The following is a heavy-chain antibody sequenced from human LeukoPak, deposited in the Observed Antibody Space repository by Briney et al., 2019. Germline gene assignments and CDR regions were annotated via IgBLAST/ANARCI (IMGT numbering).Heavy chain of an antibody. CDR3: ARDRTREGERAFDI. Sequence: VASVKVSCKASGYTFTSYGISWVRQAPGQGLEWMGWISAYNGNTNYAQKLQGRVTMTRDMSTSTVYMELSSLRSEDTAVYYCARDRTREGERAFDIWGQGTMVTVSS. CDR2: ISAYNGNT. CDR1: GYTFTSYG. D-gene: IGHD1-1*01. V-gene: IGHV1-18*01. J-gene: IGHJ3*02.